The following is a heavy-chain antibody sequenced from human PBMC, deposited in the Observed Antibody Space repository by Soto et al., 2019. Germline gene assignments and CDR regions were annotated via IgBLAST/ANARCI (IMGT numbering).Heavy chain of an antibody. CDR1: GDSISSYY. J-gene: IGHJ4*01. CDR2: IYNSGST. D-gene: IGHD3-16*01. Sequence: SETLSLTCTVSGDSISSYYWSWIRQPPGKGLEWIGYIYNSGSTKYNPSLKSRVTISVDASKNQFSLKLSSVTAADTAVYYCARGRFDYIWGSPAPYLDYWGHGALVT. V-gene: IGHV4-59*01. CDR3: ARGRFDYIWGSPAPYLDY.